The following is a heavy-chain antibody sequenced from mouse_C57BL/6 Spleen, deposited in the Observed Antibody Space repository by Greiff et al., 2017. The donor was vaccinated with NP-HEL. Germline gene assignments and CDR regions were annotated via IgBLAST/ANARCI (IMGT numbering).Heavy chain of an antibody. V-gene: IGHV1-80*01. CDR1: GYAFSSYW. CDR2: IYPGDGDT. Sequence: VQRVESGAELVKPGASVKISCKASGYAFSSYWMNWVKQRPGKGLEWIGQIYPGDGDTNYNGKFKGKATLTADKSSSTAYMQLSSLTSEDSAVYFCATRRDYYAMDYWGQGTSVTVSS. CDR3: ATRRDYYAMDY. J-gene: IGHJ4*01.